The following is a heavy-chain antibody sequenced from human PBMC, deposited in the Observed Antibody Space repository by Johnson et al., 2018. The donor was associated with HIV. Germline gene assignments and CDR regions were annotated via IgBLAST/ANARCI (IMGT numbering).Heavy chain of an antibody. CDR3: ARVGADAFDI. J-gene: IGHJ3*02. V-gene: IGHV3-NL1*01. D-gene: IGHD1-26*01. CDR2: IYSGDST. Sequence: QVQLVESGGGVVQPGRSLRLSCAASGFTFSSYGMHWVRQAPGKGLDWVSLIYSGDSTYYADSVKGRFTISRDNSKNTLYLQMNSLRAEDTAVYYCARVGADAFDIWGQGTTVTVSS. CDR1: GFTFSSYG.